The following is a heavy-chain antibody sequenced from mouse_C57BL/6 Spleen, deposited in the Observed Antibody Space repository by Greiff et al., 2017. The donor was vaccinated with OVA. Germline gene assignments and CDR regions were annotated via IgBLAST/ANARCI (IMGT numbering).Heavy chain of an antibody. Sequence: EVKLVESGAELVRPGASVKLSCTASGFNITDYYMHWVKQRPEQGLEWIGRIDPEDGDTEYAPQFQGKATMTADTASNTAYLQLSSLTSEDTAVYYCTHVITTIAYWGQGTLVTVSA. CDR2: IDPEDGDT. J-gene: IGHJ3*01. CDR3: THVITTIAY. D-gene: IGHD1-1*01. CDR1: GFNITDYY. V-gene: IGHV14-1*01.